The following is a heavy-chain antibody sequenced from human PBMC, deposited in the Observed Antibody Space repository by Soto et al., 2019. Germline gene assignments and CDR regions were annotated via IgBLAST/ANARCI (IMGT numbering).Heavy chain of an antibody. J-gene: IGHJ6*02. Sequence: SGPTLVNPTETLTLTCTFSGFSLTSPGMCVGWIRQPPGKALEWLALIERDDDDKYYSTSLKTRLTISKDTRKNQVVLTMANMDPADTGTYYCARSIRGPRRFNGMDVWGQGTTVTVSS. CDR3: ARSIRGPRRFNGMDV. V-gene: IGHV2-70*13. CDR1: GFSLTSPGMC. CDR2: IERDDDDK. D-gene: IGHD1-20*01.